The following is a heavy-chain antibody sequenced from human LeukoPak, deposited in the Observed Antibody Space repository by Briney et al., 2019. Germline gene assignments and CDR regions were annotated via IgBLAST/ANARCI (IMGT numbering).Heavy chain of an antibody. CDR2: IRYDGSNK. CDR3: ARDSRDYYDSSGYYYGESDY. V-gene: IGHV3-30*02. J-gene: IGHJ4*02. D-gene: IGHD3-22*01. CDR1: GFTFSSYG. Sequence: QPGGSLRLSCAASGFTFSSYGMHWVRQAPGKGLEWVAFIRYDGSNKYYADSVKGRFTISRDNSKNSLYLQMNSLRAEDTAVYYCARDSRDYYDSSGYYYGESDYWGQGTLVTVSS.